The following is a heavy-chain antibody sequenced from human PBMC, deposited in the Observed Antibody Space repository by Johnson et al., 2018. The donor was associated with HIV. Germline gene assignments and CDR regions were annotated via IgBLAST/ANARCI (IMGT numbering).Heavy chain of an antibody. Sequence: VQLVESGGGVVQPGGSLRLSCAASGFTFSSSCMHWVRQAPGKGLEWVSGIHWNGGSTGYADSVKGRFTISRDNAKNSLYLQMNSLRAEDTALYYCARDLGSGYNDAFDIWGQGTMVTVSS. D-gene: IGHD3-22*01. J-gene: IGHJ3*02. V-gene: IGHV3-20*04. CDR3: ARDLGSGYNDAFDI. CDR1: GFTFSSSC. CDR2: IHWNGGST.